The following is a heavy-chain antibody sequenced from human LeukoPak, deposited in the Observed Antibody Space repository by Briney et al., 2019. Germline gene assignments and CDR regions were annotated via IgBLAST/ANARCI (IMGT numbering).Heavy chain of an antibody. CDR3: ARGSHYYDSSGSNFDY. CDR1: GFTLSSYA. V-gene: IGHV3-30-3*01. D-gene: IGHD3-22*01. Sequence: GGSLRLSCAASGFTLSSYAMHWVRQAPGKGLEWVAVISYDGSNKYYADSVKGRFTISRDNSKNTLYLQMNSLRAEDTAVYYCARGSHYYDSSGSNFDYWGQGTLVTVSS. J-gene: IGHJ4*02. CDR2: ISYDGSNK.